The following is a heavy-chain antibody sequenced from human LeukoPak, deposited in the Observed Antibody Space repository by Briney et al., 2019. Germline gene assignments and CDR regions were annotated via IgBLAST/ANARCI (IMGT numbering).Heavy chain of an antibody. CDR2: IYYSGST. V-gene: IGHV4-59*01. D-gene: IGHD2-21*02. Sequence: PSETLSLTCTVSGGSISSYYWSWIRQPPGKGLEWIGYIYYSGSTNYNPSLKSRVTISVDTSKNQFSLKLSSVTAADTAVYYCARGGDHRHFDYWGQGTLVTVSS. CDR3: ARGGDHRHFDY. CDR1: GGSISSYY. J-gene: IGHJ4*02.